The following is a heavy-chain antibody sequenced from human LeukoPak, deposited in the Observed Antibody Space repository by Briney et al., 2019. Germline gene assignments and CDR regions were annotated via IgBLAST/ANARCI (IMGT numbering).Heavy chain of an antibody. J-gene: IGHJ4*02. CDR3: ARRNWFVIAYYFDY. Sequence: SETLSLTCTVPGGSITSSSYYSGWIRQPPGKGLEWIGSIYYSGATYYNPPLKSRVTMSVDTSKNEFSLKLSSVTAADTAVYYCARRNWFVIAYYFDYWGQGTLVTVSS. V-gene: IGHV4-39*01. CDR1: GGSITSSSYY. CDR2: IYYSGAT. D-gene: IGHD3-10*01.